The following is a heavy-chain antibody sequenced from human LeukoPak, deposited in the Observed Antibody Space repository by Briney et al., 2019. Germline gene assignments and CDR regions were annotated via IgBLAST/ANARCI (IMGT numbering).Heavy chain of an antibody. CDR1: GYTFTSYA. V-gene: IGHV1-3*01. D-gene: IGHD3-10*01. J-gene: IGHJ6*02. CDR3: ARGPFRGYGMDV. CDR2: INAGNGNT. Sequence: ASVKVSCKASGYTFTSYAMHWVRQAPGQRLEWMGWINAGNGNTKYSQKFQGRVTITRDTSASTAYMELSSLRSEDTAVYYCARGPFRGYGMDVWGQGTTVTVSS.